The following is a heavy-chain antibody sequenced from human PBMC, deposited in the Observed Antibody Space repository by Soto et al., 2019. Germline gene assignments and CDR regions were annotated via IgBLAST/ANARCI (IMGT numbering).Heavy chain of an antibody. CDR2: MNDNSGNT. V-gene: IGHV1-8*01. CDR3: EKGGDYCGGSCYGYYYYCMDV. Sequence: ASVKVSCKASGYTFTSYDMNWVRQAPGQRLEWMGWMNDNSGNTDYAQKFQGRVTITRNTSISTAYMELSSLRSEDTAVYYCEKGGDYCGGSCYGYYYYCMDVWGQGTMVTVSS. CDR1: GYTFTSYD. J-gene: IGHJ6*02. D-gene: IGHD2-15*01.